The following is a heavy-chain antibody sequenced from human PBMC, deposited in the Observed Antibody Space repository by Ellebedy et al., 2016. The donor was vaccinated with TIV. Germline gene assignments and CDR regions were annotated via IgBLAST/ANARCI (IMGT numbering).Heavy chain of an antibody. Sequence: SETLSLXXTVSGGSISSSSYYWGWIRQPPGKGLEWIGSIYYSGSTYYNPSLKSRVTISVDTSKNQFSLKLSSVTAADTAVYYCARGGPPIALWGQGTLVTVSS. D-gene: IGHD2/OR15-2a*01. CDR2: IYYSGST. CDR1: GGSISSSSYY. V-gene: IGHV4-39*07. J-gene: IGHJ4*02. CDR3: ARGGPPIAL.